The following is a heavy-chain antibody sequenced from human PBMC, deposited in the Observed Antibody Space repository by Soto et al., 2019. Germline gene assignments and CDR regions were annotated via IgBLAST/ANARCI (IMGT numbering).Heavy chain of an antibody. CDR3: VVDIAAAGTWFDP. CDR1: GFTFSSYS. CDR2: ISSSSSYI. D-gene: IGHD6-13*01. J-gene: IGHJ5*02. Sequence: PGGSRRLSCAASGFTFSSYSMNWVRQAPGKGLEWVSSISSSSSYIYYADSVKGRFTISRDNAENSLYLQMNSLRAEDTAVYYCVVDIAAAGTWFDPWGQGTLVTVSS. V-gene: IGHV3-21*01.